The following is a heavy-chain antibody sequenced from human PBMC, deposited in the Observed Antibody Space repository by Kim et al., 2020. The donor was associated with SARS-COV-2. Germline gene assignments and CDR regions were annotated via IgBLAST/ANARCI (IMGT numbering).Heavy chain of an antibody. D-gene: IGHD5-12*01. Sequence: GGSLRLSCAASGFTFDDYAMHWVRQAPGKGLEWVSGISWNSGSIGYADSVKGRFTISRDNAKNSLYLQMNSLRAEDTALYYCAKGGYSGYDLRGDFDYWGQGTLVTVSS. J-gene: IGHJ4*02. CDR3: AKGGYSGYDLRGDFDY. CDR1: GFTFDDYA. V-gene: IGHV3-9*01. CDR2: ISWNSGSI.